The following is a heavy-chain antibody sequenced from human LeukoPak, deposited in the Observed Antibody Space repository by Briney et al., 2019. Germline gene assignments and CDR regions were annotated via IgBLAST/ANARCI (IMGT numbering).Heavy chain of an antibody. D-gene: IGHD3-9*01. Sequence: GGSLRLSCAASGFNFDDNAMHWVRQAPGKGLEWVSGISWNSGSISYADSVKGRFTISRDNAKNSLYLQMNSLRAEDTALYYCAKAYILTGYSYYFDYWGQGTLVTVSS. V-gene: IGHV3-9*01. CDR1: GFNFDDNA. J-gene: IGHJ4*02. CDR3: AKAYILTGYSYYFDY. CDR2: ISWNSGSI.